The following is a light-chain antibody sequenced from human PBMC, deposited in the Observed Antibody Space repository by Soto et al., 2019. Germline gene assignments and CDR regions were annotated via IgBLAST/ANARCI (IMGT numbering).Light chain of an antibody. Sequence: EIVLTQSPATLSLSPGERATLSCRASQSVTSNYLAWYQQKPGQPPRLLIYDASSRATAIPDRFSGSGSGTDFTLTITSLEPKEFPVDDGEDYGGSPQTFGQGAKVDI. CDR2: DAS. CDR1: QSVTSNY. V-gene: IGKV3-20*01. CDR3: EDYGGSPQT. J-gene: IGKJ1*01.